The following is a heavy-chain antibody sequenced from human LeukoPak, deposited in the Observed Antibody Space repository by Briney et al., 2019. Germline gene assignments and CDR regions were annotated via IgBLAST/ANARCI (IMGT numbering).Heavy chain of an antibody. CDR1: GFTFSDYY. CDR3: ARDGDSGSYYIDY. Sequence: PGGSLRLSCAASGFTFSDYYMSWIRQAPGKGLEWVSYISSSGGAIYFADSVKGRFTIARDNAKKSLHLQMNSLRAEDTAVYYCARDGDSGSYYIDYWGQGTTVTVSS. J-gene: IGHJ4*03. D-gene: IGHD3-10*01. CDR2: ISSSGGAI. V-gene: IGHV3-11*01.